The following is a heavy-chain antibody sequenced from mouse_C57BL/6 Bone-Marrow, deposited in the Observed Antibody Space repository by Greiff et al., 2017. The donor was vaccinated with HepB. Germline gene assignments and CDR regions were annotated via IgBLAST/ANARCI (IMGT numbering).Heavy chain of an antibody. J-gene: IGHJ2*01. CDR2: ISYDGSN. V-gene: IGHV3-6*01. CDR1: GYSITSGYY. Sequence: EVKLVESGPGLVKPSQSLSLTCSVTGYSITSGYYWNWIRQFPGNKLEWMGYISYDGSNNYNPSLKNRISITRDTSKNQFFLKLNSVTTEDTATYYCARKRDYYGSSYDYFDYWGQGTTLTVSS. CDR3: ARKRDYYGSSYDYFDY. D-gene: IGHD1-1*01.